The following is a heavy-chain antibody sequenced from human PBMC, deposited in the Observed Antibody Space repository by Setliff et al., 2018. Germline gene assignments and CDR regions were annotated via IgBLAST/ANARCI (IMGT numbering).Heavy chain of an antibody. CDR3: ASDPYLHRGDWFDP. J-gene: IGHJ5*02. CDR2: ISSSGSTI. Sequence: GGSLRLSCAASGFTFSSYEMNWVRQAPGKGLEWVSYISSSGSTIYYADSVKGRFTISRDNAKNSLYLQMNSLRAEDTAVYYCASDPYLHRGDWFDPWGQGTLVTVSS. CDR1: GFTFSSYE. V-gene: IGHV3-48*03. D-gene: IGHD3-3*02.